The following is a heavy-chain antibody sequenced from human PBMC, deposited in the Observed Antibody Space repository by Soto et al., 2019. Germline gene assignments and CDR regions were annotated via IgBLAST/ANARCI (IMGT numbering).Heavy chain of an antibody. Sequence: QVQLVESGGGVVQPGRSLRLSCAASGFSFSRYGMHWVRQAPGKGLEWVTFISFDGSNKYYADSVKGRFTISRDNSKNTLYLQMNSLRAEDTAVYYCAKGAWIQLWGVEDYWGQGTLVTVSS. CDR3: AKGAWIQLWGVEDY. D-gene: IGHD5-18*01. CDR2: ISFDGSNK. J-gene: IGHJ4*02. V-gene: IGHV3-30*18. CDR1: GFSFSRYG.